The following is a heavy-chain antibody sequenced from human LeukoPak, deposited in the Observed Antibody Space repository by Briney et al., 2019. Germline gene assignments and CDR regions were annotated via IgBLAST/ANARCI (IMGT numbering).Heavy chain of an antibody. CDR2: INHSGST. Sequence: TSETLSLTCAVYGGSFSGYYWSWIRQPPGEGLEWIGEINHSGSTNYNPSLKSRVTISVDTSKYQFSLKLSSVTAADTAVYYCARVRSSWPYYFDYWGQGTLVTVSS. CDR1: GGSFSGYY. D-gene: IGHD6-13*01. V-gene: IGHV4-34*01. CDR3: ARVRSSWPYYFDY. J-gene: IGHJ4*02.